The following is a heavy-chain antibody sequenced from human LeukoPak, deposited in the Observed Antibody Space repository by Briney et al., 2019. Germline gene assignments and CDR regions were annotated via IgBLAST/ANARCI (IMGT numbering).Heavy chain of an antibody. V-gene: IGHV3-64*01. Sequence: GGSLRLSCAASGFTFSSYAMHWVRQAPGKGLEYVSAISSNGGSTYYANSVKGRFTISRDNSKNTLYLQMGSLRAEDMAVYYRARARGSYYVGDYWGQGTLVTVSS. D-gene: IGHD1-26*01. CDR3: ARARGSYYVGDY. J-gene: IGHJ4*02. CDR2: ISSNGGST. CDR1: GFTFSSYA.